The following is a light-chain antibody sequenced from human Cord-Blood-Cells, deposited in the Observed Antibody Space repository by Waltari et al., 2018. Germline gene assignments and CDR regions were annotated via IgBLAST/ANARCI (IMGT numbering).Light chain of an antibody. Sequence: DIQMTQSPSTLSASVGDHVTITCRASQRISSWLAWYQQKPGKAPKLLIYDASSLESGVPSRFSGSGSGTEFTLTISSLQPDDFATYYCQQYNSYSLTFGGGTKVEIK. V-gene: IGKV1-5*01. CDR2: DAS. CDR3: QQYNSYSLT. J-gene: IGKJ4*01. CDR1: QRISSW.